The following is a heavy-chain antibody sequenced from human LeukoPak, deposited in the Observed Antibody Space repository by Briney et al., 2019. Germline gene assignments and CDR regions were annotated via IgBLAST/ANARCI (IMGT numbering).Heavy chain of an antibody. CDR3: VKGGHKLDIQTTHYYYGLDV. J-gene: IGHJ6*02. CDR1: GFTLSDHW. D-gene: IGHD5-12*01. Sequence: QTGGSLGLSCVASGFTLSDHWMYWVRQGPSRGLAHVSRVERDASRTTYADSVKGRFTISRDDAKNTMYLQMNSLRVEDTAVYYCVKGGHKLDIQTTHYYYGLDVWGQGTTVAVS. V-gene: IGHV3-74*03. CDR2: VERDASRT.